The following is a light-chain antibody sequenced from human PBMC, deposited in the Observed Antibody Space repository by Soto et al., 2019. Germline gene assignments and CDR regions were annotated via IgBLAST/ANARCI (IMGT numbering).Light chain of an antibody. V-gene: IGKV3-20*01. J-gene: IGKJ1*01. CDR2: GAS. CDR3: QQYGSSPV. Sequence: EIVLTQSPGTLSLSPGERATLSCRASQSVSSSYLAWYQQKPGQAPRLLIYGASSRATGIPDRFSGSGSGTDFTLTISRLEPEDFAVSYCQQYGSSPVLGRGTKVDIK. CDR1: QSVSSSY.